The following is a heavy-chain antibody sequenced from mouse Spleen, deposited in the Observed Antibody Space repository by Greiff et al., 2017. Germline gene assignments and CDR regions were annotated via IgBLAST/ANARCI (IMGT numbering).Heavy chain of an antibody. CDR2: INPNNGGT. D-gene: IGHD1-1*01. J-gene: IGHJ4*01. CDR1: GYTFTDYY. CDR3: ARSLIYYYGSSYGDYYAMDY. V-gene: IGHV1-26*01. Sequence: VQLQQSGPELVKPGASVKISCKASGYTFTDYYMNWVKQSHGKSLEWIGDINPNNGGTSYNQKFKGKATLTVDKSSSTAYMELRSLTSEDSAVYYCARSLIYYYGSSYGDYYAMDYWGQGTSVTVSS.